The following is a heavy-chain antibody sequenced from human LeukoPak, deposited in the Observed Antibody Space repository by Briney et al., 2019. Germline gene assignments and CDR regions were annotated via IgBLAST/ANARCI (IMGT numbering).Heavy chain of an antibody. CDR1: GGSISTYY. Sequence: SETLSLTCTVSGGSISTYYWCWIRQPPRKGLEWIGYVYYSGATNYNPSLKSRFTISLDTSKNQFSLRLTSVTAADTAVYYCARRVAVTGIYCFDHWGQGTPVTVSS. V-gene: IGHV4-59*08. CDR2: VYYSGAT. J-gene: IGHJ4*02. CDR3: ARRVAVTGIYCFDH. D-gene: IGHD6-19*01.